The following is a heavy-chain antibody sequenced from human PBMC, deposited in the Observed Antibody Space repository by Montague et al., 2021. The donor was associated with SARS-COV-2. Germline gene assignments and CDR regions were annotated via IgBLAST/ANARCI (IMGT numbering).Heavy chain of an antibody. J-gene: IGHJ4*02. Sequence: SETLSLTCAVYGGSFNHYYWTWIRQPPGKGLEWIGEVNHSGGTNYNPSLKSRVTISVDTSKNQFSLKLNSLTAADTAVCYCTRVRQQLVRTYYLDYWGQGTLVTVSS. CDR2: VNHSGGT. CDR3: TRVRQQLVRTYYLDY. V-gene: IGHV4-34*01. CDR1: GGSFNHYY. D-gene: IGHD6-13*01.